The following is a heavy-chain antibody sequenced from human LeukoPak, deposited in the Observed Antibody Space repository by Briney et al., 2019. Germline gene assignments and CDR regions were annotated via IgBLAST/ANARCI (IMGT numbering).Heavy chain of an antibody. D-gene: IGHD3-10*01. V-gene: IGHV3-72*01. J-gene: IGHJ4*02. CDR1: GFTLSDYY. CDR2: TRNKANGYTT. CDR3: VLWFGVDFDY. Sequence: PGGSLRLSCAASGFTLSDYYMDWVRQAPGKGLEWVGRTRNKANGYTTEYAASVKGRFAISRDDLEDSLYLQMTSLKTEDTAVYYCVLWFGVDFDYWGQGTLVTVSS.